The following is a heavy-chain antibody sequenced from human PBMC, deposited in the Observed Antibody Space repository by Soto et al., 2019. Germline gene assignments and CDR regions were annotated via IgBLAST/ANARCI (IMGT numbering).Heavy chain of an antibody. V-gene: IGHV4-34*01. CDR2: INHSGST. J-gene: IGHJ5*02. CDR3: ARAKRGYSGYGRWFDP. CDR1: GGSFSGYY. Sequence: TLSLTCAVYGGSFSGYYWSWIRQPPGKGLEWIGEINHSGSTNYNPSLKSRVTISVDTSKNQFSLKLSSVTAADTAVYYCARAKRGYSGYGRWFDPWGQGTLVTVS. D-gene: IGHD5-12*01.